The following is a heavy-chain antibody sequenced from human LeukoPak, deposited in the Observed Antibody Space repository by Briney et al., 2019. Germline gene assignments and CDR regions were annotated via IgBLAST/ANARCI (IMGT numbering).Heavy chain of an antibody. D-gene: IGHD3-10*01. CDR3: ARDADYGSGSPSGFDY. CDR2: IWYDGSNK. J-gene: IGHJ4*02. V-gene: IGHV3-33*08. CDR1: GFTFTGYA. Sequence: GGSLRLSCAASGFTFTGYAMTWVRQAPGKGLEWVAVIWYDGSNKYYADSAKGRFTISRDNSKNTLYLQMNSLRAEDTAVYYCARDADYGSGSPSGFDYWGQGTLVTVSS.